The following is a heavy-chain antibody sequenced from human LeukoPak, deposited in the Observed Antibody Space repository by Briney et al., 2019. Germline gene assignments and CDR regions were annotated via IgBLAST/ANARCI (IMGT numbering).Heavy chain of an antibody. V-gene: IGHV4-39*01. D-gene: IGHD2-2*02. CDR1: GGSITSSNYY. CDR2: IYYSGST. CDR3: ARLFLKNRYIDY. J-gene: IGHJ4*02. Sequence: SETLSLTCTVSGGSITSSNYYWGWIRQPPGKGLEWIGSIYYSGSTDYNPSLKSRVTISVDTSKNQFSLKLSSMTAADTAVYYCARLFLKNRYIDYWGQGTLVTVSS.